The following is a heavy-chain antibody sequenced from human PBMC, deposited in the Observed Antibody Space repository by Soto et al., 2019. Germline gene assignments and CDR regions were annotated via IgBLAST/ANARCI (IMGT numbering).Heavy chain of an antibody. CDR2: INSDGSST. Sequence: GGSLRLSCAASGFTFSSYWMHWVRQAPGKGLVWVSRINSDGSSTSYADSVKGRFTISRDNAKNTLYLQMNSLRAEDTAVYYCARYVYSSSWYFDYWGQGTLVTVSS. CDR3: ARYVYSSSWYFDY. CDR1: GFTFSSYW. J-gene: IGHJ4*02. V-gene: IGHV3-74*01. D-gene: IGHD6-13*01.